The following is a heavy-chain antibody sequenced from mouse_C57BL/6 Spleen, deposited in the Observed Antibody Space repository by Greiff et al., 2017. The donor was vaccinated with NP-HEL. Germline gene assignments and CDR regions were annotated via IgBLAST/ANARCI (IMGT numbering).Heavy chain of an antibody. CDR2: INPGSGGA. Sequence: QVQLQQSGAELVRPGTSVKVSCKASGYAFTNYLIEWVKQRPGQGLEWIGVINPGSGGANYNEKFKGKATLTADKSSSTAYMQLSSLTSEDSAVYFCARLGLTTVVAPYAGGYWGQGTSVTVSS. V-gene: IGHV1-54*01. D-gene: IGHD1-1*01. CDR1: GYAFTNYL. J-gene: IGHJ4*01. CDR3: ARLGLTTVVAPYAGGY.